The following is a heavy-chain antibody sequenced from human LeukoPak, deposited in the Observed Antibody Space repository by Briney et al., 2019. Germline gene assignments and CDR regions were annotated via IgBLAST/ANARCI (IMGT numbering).Heavy chain of an antibody. CDR3: ARGPTISETGYFDY. CDR2: INHRGDT. V-gene: IGHV4-34*01. CDR1: GGSFSAYY. D-gene: IGHD1-1*01. J-gene: IGHJ4*03. Sequence: SETLSLTCAVYGGSFSAYYWSWIRQSPGKGLEWIAEINHRGDTNYNPSVKSRVSISVDTSKNQFSLRVTSLTAADTAVYYCARGPTISETGYFDYWGQGTLVTVSS.